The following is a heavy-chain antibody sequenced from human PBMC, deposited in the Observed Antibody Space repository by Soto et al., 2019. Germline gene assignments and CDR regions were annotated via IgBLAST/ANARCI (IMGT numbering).Heavy chain of an antibody. J-gene: IGHJ4*02. CDR2: ISGSGGST. Sequence: GGSLRLSCAASGFTFSSYAMSWVRQAPGKGLEWVSAISGSGGSTYYADSVKGRFTISRDNSKHTLYLQMNSLRAEDTAVYYCANYLIAAAGRTFDYWGQGTLVTVSS. V-gene: IGHV3-23*01. CDR3: ANYLIAAAGRTFDY. CDR1: GFTFSSYA. D-gene: IGHD6-13*01.